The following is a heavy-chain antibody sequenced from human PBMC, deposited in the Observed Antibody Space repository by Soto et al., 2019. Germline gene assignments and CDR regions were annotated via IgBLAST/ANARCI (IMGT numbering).Heavy chain of an antibody. CDR2: ISAYNGNT. CDR3: ARSIVVVTALDY. CDR1: GYTFTSYG. Sequence: ASVKFSCKASGYTFTSYGISWVRQAPGQGLEWMGWISAYNGNTNYAQKLQGRVTMTTDTSTSTAYMELSSLRSEDTAVYYCARSIVVVTALDYWGQGTLVTVSS. D-gene: IGHD2-21*02. J-gene: IGHJ4*02. V-gene: IGHV1-18*01.